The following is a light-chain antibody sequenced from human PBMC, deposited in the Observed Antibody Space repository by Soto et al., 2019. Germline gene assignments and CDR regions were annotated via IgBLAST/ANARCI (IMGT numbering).Light chain of an antibody. V-gene: IGKV1-9*01. CDR2: GAS. CDR3: QQYNNWPWT. J-gene: IGKJ1*01. CDR1: QGIRSY. Sequence: DIQLTQSPFFLSASVGDRVTITCRASQGIRSYLAWYQQRPGKAPELLIYGASTLRTGVASRFSGSGSGTEFTLTISSLQPEDFAVYYCQQYNNWPWTFGQGTKVEIK.